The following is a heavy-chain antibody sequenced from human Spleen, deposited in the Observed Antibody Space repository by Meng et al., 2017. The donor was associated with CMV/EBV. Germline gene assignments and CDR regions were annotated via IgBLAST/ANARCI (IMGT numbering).Heavy chain of an antibody. Sequence: NSGGFYWSWIRQHPGKGLEWIGYIYYSGSTYYNPSLKSRVTISVDTSKNQFSLKLSSVTAADTAVYYCARIGRYCSSTSCWGSWLDPWGQGTLVTVSS. V-gene: IGHV4-31*02. CDR3: ARIGRYCSSTSCWGSWLDP. D-gene: IGHD2-2*01. CDR2: IYYSGST. J-gene: IGHJ5*02. CDR1: NSGGFY.